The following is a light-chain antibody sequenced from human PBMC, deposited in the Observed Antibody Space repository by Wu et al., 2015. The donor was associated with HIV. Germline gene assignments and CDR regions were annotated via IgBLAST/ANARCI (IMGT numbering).Light chain of an antibody. V-gene: IGKV3-11*01. CDR3: QQRRYWPLYT. CDR1: QSVSTPT. CDR2: DAS. Sequence: SCRASQSVSTPTLAWYQQKPGQAPRLLIYDASNRATGIPARFSGSGSGTDFTLTISSLEPEDFAVYYCQQRRYWPLYTFGQGTKLEIK. J-gene: IGKJ2*01.